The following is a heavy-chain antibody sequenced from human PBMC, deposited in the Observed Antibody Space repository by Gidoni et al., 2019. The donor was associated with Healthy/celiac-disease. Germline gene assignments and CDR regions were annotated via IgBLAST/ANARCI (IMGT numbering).Heavy chain of an antibody. J-gene: IGHJ6*02. Sequence: KKPGSSVKVSCKASGGTFSSYAISWVRQAPGQGLEWMGRIIPILGIANYAQKFQGRVTITADKSTSTAYMELSSLRSEDTAVYYCARDLILRYFDWQPYYYYGMDVWGQGTTVTVSS. V-gene: IGHV1-69*04. D-gene: IGHD3-9*01. CDR3: ARDLILRYFDWQPYYYYGMDV. CDR1: GGTFSSYA. CDR2: IIPILGIA.